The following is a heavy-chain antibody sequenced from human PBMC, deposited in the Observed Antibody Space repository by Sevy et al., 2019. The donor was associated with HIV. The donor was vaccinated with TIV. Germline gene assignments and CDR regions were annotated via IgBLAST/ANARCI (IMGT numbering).Heavy chain of an antibody. J-gene: IGHJ4*02. CDR2: ITVSGSRT. V-gene: IGHV3-23*01. CDR1: GFSFSSYA. Sequence: GGSLRLSCVASGFSFSSYAMAWVHQTPGKGLEWVSAITVSGSRTYYADSVKGRFTISRDNSQNILYLQMDSLRVEDTASYYCAKDTPFFYYASGNYYFEGIFDHWGQGALVTVSS. CDR3: AKDTPFFYYASGNYYFEGIFDH. D-gene: IGHD3-10*01.